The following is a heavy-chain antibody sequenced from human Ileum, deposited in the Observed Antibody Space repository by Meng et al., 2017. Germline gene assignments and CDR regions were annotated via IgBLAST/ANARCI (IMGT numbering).Heavy chain of an antibody. Sequence: EVQLLESGGGLVQPGGSLRLSCAASGFMLSDYTLTWVRQAPGKGLEWVSGISGSGGNTYYADSVRGRFTISRDNPKNTVSLQMNSLTAEDTAVYYCAKPAGGGWGQGTLVTVSS. CDR2: ISGSGGNT. CDR3: AKPAGGG. D-gene: IGHD3-16*01. V-gene: IGHV3-23*01. CDR1: GFMLSDYT. J-gene: IGHJ4*02.